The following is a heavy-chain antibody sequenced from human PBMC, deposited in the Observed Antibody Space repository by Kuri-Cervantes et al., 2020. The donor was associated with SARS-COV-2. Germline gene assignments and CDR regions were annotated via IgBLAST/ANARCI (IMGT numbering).Heavy chain of an antibody. Sequence: SVKVSCQASVGTFSSYAISWVGQAPGQGLEWMGGSIPIFGKAHYAQKFQGRVTITADKSTSTAYIELSSLRSEDTAVYYCATEGYTYYYDSRFDYWGQGTLVTVSS. V-gene: IGHV1-69*06. J-gene: IGHJ4*02. CDR1: VGTFSSYA. D-gene: IGHD3-22*01. CDR3: ATEGYTYYYDSRFDY. CDR2: SIPIFGKA.